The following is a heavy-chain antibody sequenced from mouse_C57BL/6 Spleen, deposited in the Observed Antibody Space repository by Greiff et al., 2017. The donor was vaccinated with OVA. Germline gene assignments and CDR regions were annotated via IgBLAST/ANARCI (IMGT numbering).Heavy chain of an antibody. D-gene: IGHD2-3*01. J-gene: IGHJ3*01. CDR2: IYPRSGNT. Sequence: QVQLQQSGAELARPGASVKLSCKASGYTFTSYGISWVKQRTGQGLEWIGEIYPRSGNTYYNEKFKGKATLTADKSSSTAYMELRSLTSEDSAVYFCAREDYDGYYGGFAYWGQGTLVTVSA. CDR1: GYTFTSYG. V-gene: IGHV1-81*01. CDR3: AREDYDGYYGGFAY.